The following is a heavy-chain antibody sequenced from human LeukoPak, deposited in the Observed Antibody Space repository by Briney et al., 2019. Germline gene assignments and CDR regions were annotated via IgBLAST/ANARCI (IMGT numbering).Heavy chain of an antibody. Sequence: GGSLRLSCAASGFTSSDSWMNWVRRAPGKGLEWVATMNQNGDQTNYADSVRGRFTISRDNAKNSLYLQMNSLRAEDTAVYYCARDVRYWGRGTLVTVSS. J-gene: IGHJ4*02. CDR2: MNQNGDQT. CDR1: GFTSSDSW. CDR3: ARDVRY. V-gene: IGHV3-7*04.